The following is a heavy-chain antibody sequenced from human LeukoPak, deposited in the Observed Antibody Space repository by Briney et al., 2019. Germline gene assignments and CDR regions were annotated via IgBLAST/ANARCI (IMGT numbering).Heavy chain of an antibody. CDR3: ARQGDYDFLTGYYGGYYYMDV. CDR2: VYYTGNT. V-gene: IGHV4-39*01. Sequence: SETLSLTCAVSGGSISSSNYYWGWIRQPPGKGLEWIGTVYYTGNTYYHPSLTSRVTISVDTSKNQFSLKLSSVTAADTAVYYCARQGDYDFLTGYYGGYYYMDVWGKGTTVTVSS. CDR1: GGSISSSNYY. D-gene: IGHD3-9*01. J-gene: IGHJ6*03.